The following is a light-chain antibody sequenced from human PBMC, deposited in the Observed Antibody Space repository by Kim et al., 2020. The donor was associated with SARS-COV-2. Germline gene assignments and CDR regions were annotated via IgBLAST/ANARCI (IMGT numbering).Light chain of an antibody. CDR2: GAS. V-gene: IGKV1-17*01. Sequence: ASVGDRFTITCRASQDIRNDLGWYQQNPGRAPKRLIYGASSLQSCVPSRFSGSGSGTEFTLTICSVQPEDFATYFCLQHNTYPITFGQGTRLEIK. CDR1: QDIRND. CDR3: LQHNTYPIT. J-gene: IGKJ5*01.